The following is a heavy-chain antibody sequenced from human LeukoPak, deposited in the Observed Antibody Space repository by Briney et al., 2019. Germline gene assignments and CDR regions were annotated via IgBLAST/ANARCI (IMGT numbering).Heavy chain of an antibody. D-gene: IGHD2-15*01. CDR2: INHSGST. J-gene: IGHJ6*03. V-gene: IGHV4-34*01. CDR1: CGSFSGYY. CDR3: ARAGLRSCSGGSCYSHHMDV. Sequence: PSETLSLTCAVYCGSFSGYYWSWIRQPPGKGLEWVGEINHSGSTNYNPSLKSRVTISVQTSKNQFSLQLSSVTAADTAVYYCARAGLRSCSGGSCYSHHMDVWGKGTTVTVSS.